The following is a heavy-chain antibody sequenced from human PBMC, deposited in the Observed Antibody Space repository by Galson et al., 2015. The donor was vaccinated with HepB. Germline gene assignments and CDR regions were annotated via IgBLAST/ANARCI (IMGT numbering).Heavy chain of an antibody. Sequence: SLRLSCAASGFTFSSYSMNWVRQAPGKGLEWVSYISSSSSTIYYADSVKGRFTISRDNAKNSLYLQMNSLRAEDTAVYYCARVRQSPPGWGQGTLVTVSS. CDR1: GFTFSSYS. CDR3: ARVRQSPPG. CDR2: ISSSSSTI. J-gene: IGHJ4*02. V-gene: IGHV3-48*01. D-gene: IGHD6-19*01.